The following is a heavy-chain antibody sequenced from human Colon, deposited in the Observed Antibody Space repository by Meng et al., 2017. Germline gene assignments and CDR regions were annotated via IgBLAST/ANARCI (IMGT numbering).Heavy chain of an antibody. D-gene: IGHD6-19*01. CDR3: ASFPPPGKQWLVTDY. J-gene: IGHJ4*02. CDR2: IYHSGST. Sequence: QVQVQESGPGLVTPSGTLSLTCAVSGGSISSSNWWSWVRQPPGKGLEWIGEIYHSGSTNYNPSLKSRVTISVDKSKNQFSLKLSSVTAADTAVYYCASFPPPGKQWLVTDYWGQGTLVTVSS. V-gene: IGHV4-4*02. CDR1: GGSISSSNW.